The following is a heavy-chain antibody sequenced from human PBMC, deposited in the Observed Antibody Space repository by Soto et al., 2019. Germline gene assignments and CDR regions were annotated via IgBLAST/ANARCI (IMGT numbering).Heavy chain of an antibody. J-gene: IGHJ4*02. CDR2: ISAYNGNT. CDR3: ARDGPPVDY. V-gene: IGHV1-18*01. Sequence: QVQLVQSGAEVKKPGASLKVSCKASGYTFTSYFISWVRQAPGQGPEWMEGISAYNGNTNYAQKLQGRVTMSTDPATSTAYMELRSLRSDDTAVYYCARDGPPVDYWGQGTLVTVSS. CDR1: GYTFTSYF.